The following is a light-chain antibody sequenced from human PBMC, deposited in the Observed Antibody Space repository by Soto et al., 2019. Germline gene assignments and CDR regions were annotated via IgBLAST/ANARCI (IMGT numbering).Light chain of an antibody. CDR3: SSRTTSITRV. V-gene: IGLV2-14*01. J-gene: IGLJ3*02. CDR1: SSDVGAYDR. Sequence: QSALTQPASVSGSPGQSITISCTGTSSDVGAYDRVSWYQQHPDKAPKLMISEVANRPSGVSNRFSGSTSGNTASLTISGLHAEAEAICFCSSRTTSITRVFVGGAKLTVL. CDR2: EVA.